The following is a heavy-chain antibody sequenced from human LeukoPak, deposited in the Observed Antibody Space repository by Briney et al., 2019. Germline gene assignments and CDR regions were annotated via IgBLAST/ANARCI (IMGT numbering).Heavy chain of an antibody. J-gene: IGHJ3*02. CDR2: ISGSGGST. CDR1: GFTFSSYG. D-gene: IGHD2-21*01. Sequence: PGGSLRLSCAASGFTFSSYGMSWVRQAPGKGLEWVSAISGSGGSTYYADSVKGRFTISRDNSKNTLYLQMNSLRAEDTAVYYCAKGYLWSVAFDIWGQGTMVTVSS. V-gene: IGHV3-23*01. CDR3: AKGYLWSVAFDI.